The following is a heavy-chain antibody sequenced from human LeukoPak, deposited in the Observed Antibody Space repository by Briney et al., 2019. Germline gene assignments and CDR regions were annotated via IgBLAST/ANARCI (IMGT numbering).Heavy chain of an antibody. D-gene: IGHD1-26*01. V-gene: IGHV3-53*01. J-gene: IGHJ4*02. Sequence: PGGSLRLSCAASGFTVSSNYMSWVRQAPGKGLEWVSVIYSGGTTYYADSVKDRFTISRDNSKNTLYLQMNSLRAEDTAVYYCARVQVGATTSDYWGQGILVTVSS. CDR3: ARVQVGATTSDY. CDR2: IYSGGTT. CDR1: GFTVSSNY.